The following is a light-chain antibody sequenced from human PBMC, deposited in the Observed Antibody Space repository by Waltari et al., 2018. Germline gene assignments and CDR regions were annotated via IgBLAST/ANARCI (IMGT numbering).Light chain of an antibody. Sequence: QSALTQPASVSGFPGPSLTIPCTGTSGYLGGYKYVFWYKQHPGKAPKLMIYDVSNRPSGVSDRFSGSKSGNTASLTISGLQAEDEADYYCSSYTSSSTLAFGGGTKLTVL. CDR3: SSYTSSSTLA. CDR1: SGYLGGYKY. J-gene: IGLJ2*01. CDR2: DVS. V-gene: IGLV2-14*03.